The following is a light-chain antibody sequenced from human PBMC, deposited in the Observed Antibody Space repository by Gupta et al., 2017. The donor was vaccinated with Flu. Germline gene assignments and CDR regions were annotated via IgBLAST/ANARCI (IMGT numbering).Light chain of an antibody. CDR2: GAS. CDR1: QGINNF. V-gene: IGKV1-16*01. Sequence: TITCRASQGINNFLAWFQQRPGKAPKSLIYGASTLQSEVPSRFSGSGSGTEFTLTINSLQPEDFATYYCQQYKSYPVTFGQGTRLEIK. CDR3: QQYKSYPVT. J-gene: IGKJ5*01.